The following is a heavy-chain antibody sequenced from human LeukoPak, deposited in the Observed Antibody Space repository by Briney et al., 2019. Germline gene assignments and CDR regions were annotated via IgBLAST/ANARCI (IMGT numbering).Heavy chain of an antibody. CDR2: IYTTGST. V-gene: IGHV4-4*07. J-gene: IGHJ4*02. Sequence: PSETLSLTCTVSGGSISSDYWSWIRQPAGKGLEWIGRIYTTGSTNYSPSLKSRVTMSVDTSKNQFSLKLSSVTAADTAVYYCARGIKLGTIDYWGQGTLVTVSS. CDR3: ARGIKLGTIDY. D-gene: IGHD7-27*01. CDR1: GGSISSDY.